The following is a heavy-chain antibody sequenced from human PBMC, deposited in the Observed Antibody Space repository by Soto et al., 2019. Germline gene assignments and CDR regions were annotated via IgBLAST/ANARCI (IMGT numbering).Heavy chain of an antibody. CDR2: IYSGGST. Sequence: PGGSLRLSCAASGFTVSSNYMSWVRQAPGKGLEWVSVIYSGGSTYYADSVKGRFTISRDNSKNTLYLQMNSLRAEDTAVYYCARSLTTVVTMDVWGQGTTVTVSS. CDR3: ARSLTTVVTMDV. J-gene: IGHJ6*02. V-gene: IGHV3-66*01. D-gene: IGHD4-17*01. CDR1: GFTVSSNY.